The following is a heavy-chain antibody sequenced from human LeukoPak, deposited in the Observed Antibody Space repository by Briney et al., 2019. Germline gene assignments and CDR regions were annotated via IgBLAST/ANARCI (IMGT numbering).Heavy chain of an antibody. CDR2: ISYDGTNK. CDR1: GFTFSTYA. J-gene: IGHJ4*02. V-gene: IGHV3-30*01. Sequence: GGSLRLSWAASGFTFSTYALHWVRQAPGKGLEWVAVISYDGTNKYHADSVKGRFTISRDNSKNTLYLQMNSLRAEDTAVYYCARDSTYYYDSGSSGPHYFDYWGQGTLVTVSS. CDR3: ARDSTYYYDSGSSGPHYFDY. D-gene: IGHD3-10*01.